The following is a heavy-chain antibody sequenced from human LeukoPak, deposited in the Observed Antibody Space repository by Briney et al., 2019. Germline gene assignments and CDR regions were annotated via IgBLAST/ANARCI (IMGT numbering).Heavy chain of an antibody. J-gene: IGHJ3*02. D-gene: IGHD5-18*01. CDR1: GFFFEDYA. Sequence: GRSLTLSCAASGFFFEDYAMHWVRQAPGKGLEWVSGISWESGSISYGDSLKGRFTISRDKAKNSLYLQMNSLRTEDMAVYYCAKGGQQSTYGYPQPFDIWGQGTMVTASS. V-gene: IGHV3-9*03. CDR2: ISWESGSI. CDR3: AKGGQQSTYGYPQPFDI.